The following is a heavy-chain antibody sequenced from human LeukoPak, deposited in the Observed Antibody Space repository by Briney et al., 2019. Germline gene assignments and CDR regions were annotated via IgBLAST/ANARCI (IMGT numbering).Heavy chain of an antibody. Sequence: SETLSLTCTVSGGSISTYYWTWIRQPPGKGLEWIGYIYYSGSTNYNPALKSRVTISLDTSKNQFSLKLNSVTAADTAVYYCARRVTGRGTYYFDYWGQGTLVTVSA. CDR1: GGSISTYY. CDR2: IYYSGST. CDR3: ARRVTGRGTYYFDY. J-gene: IGHJ4*02. D-gene: IGHD3-16*01. V-gene: IGHV4-59*08.